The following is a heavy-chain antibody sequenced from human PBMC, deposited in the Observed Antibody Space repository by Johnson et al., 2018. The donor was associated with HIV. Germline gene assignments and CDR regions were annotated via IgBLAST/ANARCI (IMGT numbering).Heavy chain of an antibody. CDR1: GFNLDDYG. Sequence: VQLVESGGTVVRPGGSLRLSCAASGFNLDDYGMSWVSQAPGKGLDWVSGVNWNADTTSYAGSVKGRFTISRDTAKKSLYLQMHSLRPEDTALYYCARDPPYGGNPSACDVWGQGTMVTVSS. J-gene: IGHJ3*01. V-gene: IGHV3-20*04. CDR3: ARDPPYGGNPSACDV. D-gene: IGHD4-23*01. CDR2: VNWNADTT.